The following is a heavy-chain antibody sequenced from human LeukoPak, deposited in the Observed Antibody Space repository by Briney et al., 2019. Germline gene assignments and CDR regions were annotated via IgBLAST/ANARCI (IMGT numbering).Heavy chain of an antibody. V-gene: IGHV3-21*01. CDR2: ISSSSSYI. J-gene: IGHJ4*02. D-gene: IGHD3-3*01. CDR3: ARGAGDFWSGYCFDY. Sequence: GGSLRLSCAASGFTVSSNYMSWVRQAPGKGLEWVSSISSSSSYIYYADSVKGRFTISRDNAKNSLYLQMNSLRAEDTAAYYCARGAGDFWSGYCFDYWGQGTLVIVSS. CDR1: GFTVSSNY.